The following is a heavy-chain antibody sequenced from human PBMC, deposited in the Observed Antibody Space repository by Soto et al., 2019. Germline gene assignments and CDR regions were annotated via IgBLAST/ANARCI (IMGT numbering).Heavy chain of an antibody. Sequence: GGSLRLSCAASGFTFSSYGMHWVRQAPGKGLEWVAVISYDGSNKYYADSVKGRFTISRDNSKNTLYLQMISLRAEDTAVYYFAKDIGYCSSTSCPLTGYYYYYMDVWGKGTTVTAP. CDR3: AKDIGYCSSTSCPLTGYYYYYMDV. J-gene: IGHJ6*03. CDR2: ISYDGSNK. V-gene: IGHV3-30*18. CDR1: GFTFSSYG. D-gene: IGHD2-2*03.